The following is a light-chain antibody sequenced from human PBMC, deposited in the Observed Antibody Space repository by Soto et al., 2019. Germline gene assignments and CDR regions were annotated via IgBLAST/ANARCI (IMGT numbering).Light chain of an antibody. V-gene: IGKV1-27*01. J-gene: IGKJ1*01. Sequence: DIPMTQSPSSLSASVGDRVTITCRTSQGISNYLAWYQHKPGQVPKLLIYAASTLQSAVPSRFSGGGSGTDFTLTISSLQPEDVATYYCQKYNSSPRTFGQGTKVEIK. CDR2: AAS. CDR1: QGISNY. CDR3: QKYNSSPRT.